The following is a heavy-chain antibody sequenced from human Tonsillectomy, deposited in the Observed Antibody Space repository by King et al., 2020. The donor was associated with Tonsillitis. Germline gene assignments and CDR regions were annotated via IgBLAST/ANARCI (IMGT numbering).Heavy chain of an antibody. V-gene: IGHV1-18*04. Sequence: VQLVESGAEVKKPGASVKVSCKASGYTFTSYGISWVRKAPGQGLEWMGWISAYNGNTNYAQKLQGRVTMTTDTSTSTAYMDLRSLRSDDTAVYYCARDCKGSTSCYPDYWGQGTLVTVSS. J-gene: IGHJ4*02. D-gene: IGHD2-2*01. CDR2: ISAYNGNT. CDR3: ARDCKGSTSCYPDY. CDR1: GYTFTSYG.